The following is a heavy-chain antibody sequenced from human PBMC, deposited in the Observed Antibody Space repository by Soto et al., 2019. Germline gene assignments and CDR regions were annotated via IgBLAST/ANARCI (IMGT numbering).Heavy chain of an antibody. CDR1: GFTFSSYA. V-gene: IGHV3-23*01. CDR3: AKGPLNDFWSGYYTAY. J-gene: IGHJ4*02. CDR2: ISGSGGTT. D-gene: IGHD3-3*01. Sequence: GGSLRLSCAASGFTFSSYAMSWVRQAPGKGLEWVSVISGSGGTTYYADSVKGRFIISRDKSKNTLYLQMNSLRAEDTAIYYCAKGPLNDFWSGYYTAYWGQGTLVTV.